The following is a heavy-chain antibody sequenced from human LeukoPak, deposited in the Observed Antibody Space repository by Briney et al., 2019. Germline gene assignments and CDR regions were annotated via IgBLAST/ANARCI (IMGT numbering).Heavy chain of an antibody. CDR3: ARADFIDAGPYLIGP. J-gene: IGHJ5*02. Sequence: ASVRVSCKTSGYSFTDYYIHWVCQAPGQGLEWMGWINTESGRTSSARKFQGRVTMTRDPSITTVYMDMAWLTSDDTAIYFCARADFIDAGPYLIGPWGQGTLVTVSS. CDR1: GYSFTDYY. V-gene: IGHV1-2*02. CDR2: INTESGRT. D-gene: IGHD3-3*01.